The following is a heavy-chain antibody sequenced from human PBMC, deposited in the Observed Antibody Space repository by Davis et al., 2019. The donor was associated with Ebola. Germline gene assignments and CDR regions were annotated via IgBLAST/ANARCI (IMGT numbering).Heavy chain of an antibody. J-gene: IGHJ4*02. CDR3: ARRAAAGRCYFDY. Sequence: SETLSLTCTVSGGSISSYYWSWIRQPPGEGLEWIGYISYSGSTNYNPSLKSRLTISVDTSNNHLSLKLSSVTAADTAVYYCARRAAAGRCYFDYWGQGTLVTVSS. CDR1: GGSISSYY. V-gene: IGHV4-59*01. D-gene: IGHD6-13*01. CDR2: ISYSGST.